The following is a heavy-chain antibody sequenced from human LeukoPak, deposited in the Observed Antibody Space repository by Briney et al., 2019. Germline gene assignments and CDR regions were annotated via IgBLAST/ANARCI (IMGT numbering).Heavy chain of an antibody. CDR3: ANGRDGYNFDY. Sequence: GGSLRLSCAASGFTFSSYAMSWVRQVPGKGLEWVSAISGSGGTTYYTDSVRGRFTISRDNSKNTLYLQMNSLRAEDTAVYCCANGRDGYNFDYWGQGTLVTVSS. CDR2: ISGSGGTT. V-gene: IGHV3-23*01. J-gene: IGHJ4*02. D-gene: IGHD5-24*01. CDR1: GFTFSSYA.